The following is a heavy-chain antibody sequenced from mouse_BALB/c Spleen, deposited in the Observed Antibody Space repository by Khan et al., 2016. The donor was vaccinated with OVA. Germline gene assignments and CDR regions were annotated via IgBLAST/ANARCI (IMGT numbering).Heavy chain of an antibody. Sequence: EVKLVESGGGLVKPGGSLKLSCAASGFTFSSYAMSWVRQSPETRLEWVAEISSGGSYTYYPDTVTGRFTISRDNAKNTLYLDMSSLRSEDTAMYDCARLLRRPAWFAYWGQGTLGTVSA. CDR1: GFTFSSYA. J-gene: IGHJ3*01. CDR2: ISSGGSYT. V-gene: IGHV5-9-4*01. D-gene: IGHD1-1*01. CDR3: ARLLRRPAWFAY.